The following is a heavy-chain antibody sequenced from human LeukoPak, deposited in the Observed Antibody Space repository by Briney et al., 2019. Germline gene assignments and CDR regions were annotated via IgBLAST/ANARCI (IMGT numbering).Heavy chain of an antibody. Sequence: ASVKVSCKASGYIFTSYDINWVRQATGQGLEWMGWMNPNSGNTGYAQKFQGRVTMTRNTSISTAYMELSSLRSEDTAVYYCARSPPEEATLDFDYWGQGTLVTVSS. CDR2: MNPNSGNT. CDR3: ARSPPEEATLDFDY. CDR1: GYIFTSYD. J-gene: IGHJ4*02. D-gene: IGHD5-12*01. V-gene: IGHV1-8*01.